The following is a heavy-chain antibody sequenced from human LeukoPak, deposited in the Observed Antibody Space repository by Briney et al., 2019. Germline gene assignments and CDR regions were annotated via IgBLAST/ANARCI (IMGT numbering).Heavy chain of an antibody. CDR3: AINIYSYGYQWELLEGRYYYYYMDV. V-gene: IGHV1-69*05. Sequence: GSSVKVSCKASGGTFSSYAISWVRQAPGQGLEWMGGIIPIFGTANYAQKFQGRVTITTDESTSAAYMELSSLRSEDTAVYYCAINIYSYGYQWELLEGRYYYYYMDVWGKGTTVTVSS. J-gene: IGHJ6*03. D-gene: IGHD5-18*01. CDR2: IIPIFGTA. CDR1: GGTFSSYA.